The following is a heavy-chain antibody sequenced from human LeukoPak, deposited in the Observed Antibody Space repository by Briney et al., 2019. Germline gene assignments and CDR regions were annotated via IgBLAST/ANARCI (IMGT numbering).Heavy chain of an antibody. J-gene: IGHJ4*02. Sequence: SETLSLTCTVSGGSISSYYWSWIRQPPGKGLEWIGYIYYSGSTNYNHSLKSRVTISVDTSKNQFSLKLRSVTAADTAVYYCARVSGYDWESFYDYWGQGTLVTVSS. V-gene: IGHV4-59*01. CDR1: GGSISSYY. CDR3: ARVSGYDWESFYDY. D-gene: IGHD5-12*01. CDR2: IYYSGST.